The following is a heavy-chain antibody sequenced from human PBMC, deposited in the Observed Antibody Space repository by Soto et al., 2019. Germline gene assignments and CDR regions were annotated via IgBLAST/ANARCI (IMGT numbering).Heavy chain of an antibody. CDR1: GFTFSSYS. D-gene: IGHD1-1*01. J-gene: IGHJ5*02. CDR3: ARDNDKYTPGVNWFDP. Sequence: GGSLRLSCAASGFTFSSYSMNWVRQAPGKGLEWVSYISSSSSSTIYYADSVKGRFTISRDNAKNSLYLQMNSLRAEDTAVYYCARDNDKYTPGVNWFDPWGQGTLVTVSS. CDR2: ISSSSSSTI. V-gene: IGHV3-48*01.